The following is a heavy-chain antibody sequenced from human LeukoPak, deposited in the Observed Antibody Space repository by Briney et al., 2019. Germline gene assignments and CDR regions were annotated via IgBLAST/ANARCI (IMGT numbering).Heavy chain of an antibody. Sequence: SETLSLTCTVSGGSISSYYWSWIRQPAGKGLEWIGRIYTSGSNNYNPSLKSRVTMSVDTSKNQFSLKLSSVTAADTAMYYCAREVADYGGYYYYHYMDVWGKGTTVTISS. CDR3: AREVADYGGYYYYHYMDV. J-gene: IGHJ6*03. V-gene: IGHV4-4*07. D-gene: IGHD4-23*01. CDR2: IYTSGSN. CDR1: GGSISSYY.